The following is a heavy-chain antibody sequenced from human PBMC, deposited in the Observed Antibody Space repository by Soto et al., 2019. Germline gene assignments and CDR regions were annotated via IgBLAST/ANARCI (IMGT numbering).Heavy chain of an antibody. D-gene: IGHD3-22*01. Sequence: SETLSLTCTVSGGSISSSSYYWGWIRQPPGKGLEWIGSIYYSGSTYYNPSLKSRVTISVDTSKNQFSLKLSSVTAADTAVYYCARHAYYYDSSGYSILGAFDIWGQGTMVTGS. J-gene: IGHJ3*02. V-gene: IGHV4-39*01. CDR3: ARHAYYYDSSGYSILGAFDI. CDR2: IYYSGST. CDR1: GGSISSSSYY.